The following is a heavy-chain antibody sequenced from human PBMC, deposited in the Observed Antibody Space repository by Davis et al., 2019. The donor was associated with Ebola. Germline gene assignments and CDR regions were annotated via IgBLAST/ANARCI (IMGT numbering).Heavy chain of an antibody. D-gene: IGHD6-19*01. CDR3: TRDRDSSGWYRDYGMDV. CDR2: IRSNAYGGTT. Sequence: PGGSLRLSCTASGFTFGDYAMSWVRQAPGKGLEWVGFIRSNAYGGTTEYAASVKGRFTISRDDSKSIAYLQMNSLKTEDTAVYYCTRDRDSSGWYRDYGMDVWGQGTTVTVSS. CDR1: GFTFGDYA. V-gene: IGHV3-49*04. J-gene: IGHJ6*02.